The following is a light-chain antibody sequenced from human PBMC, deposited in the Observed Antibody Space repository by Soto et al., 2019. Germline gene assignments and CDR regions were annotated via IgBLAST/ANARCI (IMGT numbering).Light chain of an antibody. J-gene: IGKJ3*01. Sequence: EIVWTQSPGTLSLSPGERATLSCRASQSVSSSYLAWYQQKPGQAPRLLIYGASSRATVIPDRFSGSGSGTDFTLTISRLEPEDFAVYYCQQYGSSLFTFGPGTKVDIK. V-gene: IGKV3-20*01. CDR2: GAS. CDR3: QQYGSSLFT. CDR1: QSVSSSY.